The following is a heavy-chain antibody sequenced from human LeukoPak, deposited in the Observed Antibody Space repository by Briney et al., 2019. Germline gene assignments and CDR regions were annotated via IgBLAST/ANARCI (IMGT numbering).Heavy chain of an antibody. CDR1: GFAFRSYS. D-gene: IGHD3-10*01. J-gene: IGHJ5*02. Sequence: GGSLRLSCAASGFAFRSYSMNWVRQAPGKGLEWVSYISSSSSTIYYADSVKGRFTISRDNAKNSLYLQMNSLRAEDTAVYYCARDSPLWFGEPGWFDPWGQGTLVTVSS. CDR2: ISSSSSTI. V-gene: IGHV3-48*01. CDR3: ARDSPLWFGEPGWFDP.